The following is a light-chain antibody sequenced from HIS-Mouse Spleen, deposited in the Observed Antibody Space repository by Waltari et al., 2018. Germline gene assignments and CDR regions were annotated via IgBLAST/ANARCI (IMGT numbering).Light chain of an antibody. CDR3: CSYAGSSTWV. CDR2: EGS. V-gene: IGLV2-23*01. CDR1: SSAVGRYYL. Sequence: QSALTQPASVSGSPGQSITISCTGTSSAVGRYYLFSWYHQHPGKAPKLMIYEGSKRPSGVSNRFSGSKSGNTASLTISGLQAEDEADYYCCSYAGSSTWVFGGGTKLTVL. J-gene: IGLJ3*02.